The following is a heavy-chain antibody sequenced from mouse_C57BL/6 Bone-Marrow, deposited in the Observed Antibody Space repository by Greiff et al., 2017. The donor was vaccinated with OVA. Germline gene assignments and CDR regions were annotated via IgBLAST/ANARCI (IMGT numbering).Heavy chain of an antibody. J-gene: IGHJ4*01. CDR3: ASTVTPGAMDY. CDR2: IYPGSGNT. V-gene: IGHV1-76*01. CDR1: GYTFTDYY. Sequence: QVQLQQSGAELVRPGASVKLSCKASGYTFTDYYINWVKQRPGQGLEWIARIYPGSGNTYYNEKFKGKATLTAEKSSSTAYMQLSSLTSEDSAVYFCASTVTPGAMDYWGQGTSVTVSS. D-gene: IGHD2-1*01.